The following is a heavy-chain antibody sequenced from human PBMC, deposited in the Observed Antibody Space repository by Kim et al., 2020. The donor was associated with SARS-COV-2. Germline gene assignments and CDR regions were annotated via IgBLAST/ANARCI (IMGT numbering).Heavy chain of an antibody. Sequence: SETLSLTCAVYGGSFSGYYWSWIRQPPGKGLEWIGEINHSGSTNYNPSLKSRVTISVDTSKNQFSLKLSSVTAADTAVYYCARSVAAAGSLYYFQHWGQG. V-gene: IGHV4-34*01. CDR2: INHSGST. CDR3: ARSVAAAGSLYYFQH. J-gene: IGHJ1*01. CDR1: GGSFSGYY. D-gene: IGHD6-13*01.